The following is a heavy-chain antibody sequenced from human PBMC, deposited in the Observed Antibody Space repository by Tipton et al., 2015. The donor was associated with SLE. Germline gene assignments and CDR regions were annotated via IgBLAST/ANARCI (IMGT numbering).Heavy chain of an antibody. CDR3: ARTSLGFNFWTGSPFDP. CDR2: IYYSGST. V-gene: IGHV4-59*01. J-gene: IGHJ5*02. CDR1: GGSISSYY. Sequence: TLSLTCTVSGGSISSYYWNWIRQPPGRGLEWIGYIYYSGSTNYNPSLKSRVTISVDTSKNQFSLKLSSVTAADTAVYYCARTSLGFNFWTGSPFDPWGQGPPVTVSS. D-gene: IGHD3/OR15-3a*01.